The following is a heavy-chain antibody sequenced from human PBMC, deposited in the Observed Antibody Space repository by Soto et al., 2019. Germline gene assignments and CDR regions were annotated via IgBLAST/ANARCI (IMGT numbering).Heavy chain of an antibody. CDR1: GFTFSSYA. CDR2: ISGSGGST. CDR3: AKRPPYYDSSGYYYPLDY. V-gene: IGHV3-23*01. D-gene: IGHD3-22*01. Sequence: GGSLRLSCAASGFTFSSYAMSWVRQAQGKGLEWVSAISGSGGSTYYADSVKGRFTISRDNSKNTLYLQMNSLRAEDTAVYYCAKRPPYYDSSGYYYPLDYWGQGTLVTVSS. J-gene: IGHJ4*02.